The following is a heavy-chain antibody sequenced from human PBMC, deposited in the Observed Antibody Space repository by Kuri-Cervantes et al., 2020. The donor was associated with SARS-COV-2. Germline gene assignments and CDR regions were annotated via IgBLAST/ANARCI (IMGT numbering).Heavy chain of an antibody. CDR1: GFTFSDYY. Sequence: SETLSLTCAASGFTFSDYYMSWIRQPPGKGLEWIGEINHSGSTNYNPSLKSRVTISVDTSKNQFSLKLSSVTAADTAVYYCARGANYYDSSGYYYWGQGTLVTVSS. V-gene: IGHV4-34*01. J-gene: IGHJ4*02. CDR2: INHSGST. D-gene: IGHD3-22*01. CDR3: ARGANYYDSSGYYY.